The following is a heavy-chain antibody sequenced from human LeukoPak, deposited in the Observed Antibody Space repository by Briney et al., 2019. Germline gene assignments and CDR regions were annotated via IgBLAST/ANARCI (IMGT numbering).Heavy chain of an antibody. J-gene: IGHJ4*02. Sequence: PGGSLRLSCAASGFTFSSYAMSWVRQAPGKGLEWVSAISGSGGSTYYADSVKGRFTISRDNSKNTLYLQMNSLRAEDTAVYYRAKDQGYSSSYHFDYWGQGTLVTVSS. CDR2: ISGSGGST. D-gene: IGHD6-6*01. CDR1: GFTFSSYA. CDR3: AKDQGYSSSYHFDY. V-gene: IGHV3-23*01.